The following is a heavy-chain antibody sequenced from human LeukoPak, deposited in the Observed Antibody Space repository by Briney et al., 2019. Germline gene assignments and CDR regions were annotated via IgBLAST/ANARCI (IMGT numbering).Heavy chain of an antibody. Sequence: SGGSLRLSCSASGFTFSSYVMHWVRQAPGKGLEHVSGISNNGGSTLYADSAKGRFTISRDNSKNTLYLQMSGLRPEDTAVYYCVKDCRGTDGWYSWFGLFDYWGQGTLVTVSS. J-gene: IGHJ4*02. CDR3: VKDCRGTDGWYSWFGLFDY. D-gene: IGHD6-19*01. CDR2: ISNNGGST. V-gene: IGHV3-64D*08. CDR1: GFTFSSYV.